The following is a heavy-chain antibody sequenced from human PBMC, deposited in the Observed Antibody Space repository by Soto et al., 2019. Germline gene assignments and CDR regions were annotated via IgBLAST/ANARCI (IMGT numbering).Heavy chain of an antibody. V-gene: IGHV1-69*13. D-gene: IGHD3-22*01. CDR1: GGTFSSYA. J-gene: IGHJ6*02. CDR3: AGDLVDINYYYGMDV. CDR2: IIPIFGTA. Sequence: GASVKVSCKASGGTFSSYAISWVRQAPGQGLEWMGGIIPIFGTANYAQKFQGRVTITADESTSTAYMELSSLRSEDTAVYYCAGDLVDINYYYGMDVWGQGTTVTVS.